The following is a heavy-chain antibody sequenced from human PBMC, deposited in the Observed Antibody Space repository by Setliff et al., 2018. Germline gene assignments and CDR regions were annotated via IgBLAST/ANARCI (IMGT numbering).Heavy chain of an antibody. CDR1: GGTFSSYA. J-gene: IGHJ6*02. CDR2: ITPIFGTA. D-gene: IGHD3-10*01. CDR3: ARSPGSGSYYNLNFPYYYYYYGMDV. V-gene: IGHV1-69*13. Sequence: GASVKVSCKASGGTFSSYAISWVRQAPGQGLEWMGGITPIFGTANYAQKFQGRVTITADESTSTAYMELSSLRSEDTAVYYCARSPGSGSYYNLNFPYYYYYYGMDVWGQGTTVTVSS.